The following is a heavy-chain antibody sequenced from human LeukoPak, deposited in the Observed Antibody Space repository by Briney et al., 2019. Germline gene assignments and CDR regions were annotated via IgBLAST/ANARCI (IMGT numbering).Heavy chain of an antibody. CDR2: INPNSGGT. Sequence: ASVKVSCKASGYTFTGYYMHWVRQAPGQGLEWMGWINPNSGGTNYAQKFQARVTMTGDTSISTAYMDLSRLRSDDTAVYYCARERRGSAWIDGLNYYGSGSYYNPIPPNYYYYYMDVWGKGTTVTVSS. CDR3: ARERRGSAWIDGLNYYGSGSYYNPIPPNYYYYYMDV. D-gene: IGHD3-10*01. J-gene: IGHJ6*03. V-gene: IGHV1-2*02. CDR1: GYTFTGYY.